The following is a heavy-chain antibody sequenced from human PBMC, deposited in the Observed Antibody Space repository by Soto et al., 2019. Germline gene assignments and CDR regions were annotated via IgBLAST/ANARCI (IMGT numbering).Heavy chain of an antibody. J-gene: IGHJ4*02. D-gene: IGHD6-13*01. V-gene: IGHV4-31*11. CDR2: IYYSGHT. CDR3: ARWVGAAAYLDY. Sequence: QVQLQESGPGLVKPSQTLSLTCAVSGASISSGGYYWAWIRQHPGKGREWIGYIYYSGHTYYNPSLKSPLTISVGTAKNQCSLKLTSVTAAETAVYYGARWVGAAAYLDYWGQGTLVTVAS. CDR1: GASISSGGYY.